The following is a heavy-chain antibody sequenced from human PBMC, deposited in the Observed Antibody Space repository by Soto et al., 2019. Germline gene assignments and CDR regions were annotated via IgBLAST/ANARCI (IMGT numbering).Heavy chain of an antibody. D-gene: IGHD6-19*01. J-gene: IGHJ6*03. CDR1: GYSFTSYW. V-gene: IGHV5-51*01. Sequence: GESLKISCKGSGYSFTSYWIGWVRQMPGKGLEWMGIIYPGDSDTRYSPSFQGQVTISADKSISTAYLQWSSLKASDTAMYYCARHGSSGWYLHYYYMYVWGKGNTVTVSS. CDR2: IYPGDSDT. CDR3: ARHGSSGWYLHYYYMYV.